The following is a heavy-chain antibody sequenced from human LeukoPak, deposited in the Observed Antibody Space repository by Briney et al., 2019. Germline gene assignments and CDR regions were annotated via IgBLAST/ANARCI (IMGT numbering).Heavy chain of an antibody. CDR3: ARGRLWEVLDAFDM. D-gene: IGHD1-26*01. J-gene: IGHJ3*02. Sequence: ASVKVSCKASGYTFTGYYMHWVRQAPGQGLEWMGIINPRGGSTTYAQKFHGRVTMTRDTSTSTDYMELSNLRSEDTAVYDCARGRLWEVLDAFDMWGQGTMVTVSS. CDR1: GYTFTGYY. V-gene: IGHV1-46*03. CDR2: INPRGGST.